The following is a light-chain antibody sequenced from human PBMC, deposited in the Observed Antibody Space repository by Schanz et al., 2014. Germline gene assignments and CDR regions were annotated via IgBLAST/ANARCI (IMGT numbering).Light chain of an antibody. CDR1: SSDVGGYNY. CDR3: SSYTSIGTRV. Sequence: QSALTRPRSVSGSPGQSVTISCTGTSSDVGGYNYVSWYQQYPGKAPKLLIYDVSHRPSGVSNRFSGSKSGNTASLTISGLQAEDEADYYCSSYTSIGTRVFGGGTKLTVL. V-gene: IGLV2-11*01. CDR2: DVS. J-gene: IGLJ3*02.